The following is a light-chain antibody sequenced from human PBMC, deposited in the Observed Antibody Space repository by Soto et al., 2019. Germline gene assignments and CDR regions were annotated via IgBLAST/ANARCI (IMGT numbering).Light chain of an antibody. CDR2: MAS. CDR1: QSLLYSNGFNC. V-gene: IGKV2-28*01. CDR3: MQSLQTPWT. Sequence: DIVMTQSPLSMPVTPGESASISCRSSQSLLYSNGFNCLDWYLQKPGQSPQLLIYMASYRASGVPERFSGSGSGTDFTLEISRVEAEDVGVYYCMQSLQTPWTFGQGTKVEIK. J-gene: IGKJ1*01.